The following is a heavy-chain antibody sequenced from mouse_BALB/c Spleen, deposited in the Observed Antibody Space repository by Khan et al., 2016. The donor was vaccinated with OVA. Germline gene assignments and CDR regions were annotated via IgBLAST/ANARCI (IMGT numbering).Heavy chain of an antibody. CDR2: INPKNGGT. J-gene: IGHJ4*01. Sequence: VQLQQSGPELVKPGASVKISCKTSGHTFPEYTVHWVKQSLGQSLDWIGVINPKNGGTAYNQKFKGKATLTVDKSSSTAYMEFRSLTSDDYAVYYCATGAARNWGQGTSVTVAS. CDR3: ATGAARN. CDR1: GHTFPEYT. V-gene: IGHV1-18*01.